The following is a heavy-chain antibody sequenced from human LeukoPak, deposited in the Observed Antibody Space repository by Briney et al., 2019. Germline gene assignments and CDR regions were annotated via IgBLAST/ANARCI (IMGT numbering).Heavy chain of an antibody. J-gene: IGHJ6*03. CDR3: AKRGYCSSTSCYEGGDYYYYMDV. D-gene: IGHD2-2*01. CDR2: ISGSGGST. CDR1: GFTFSSYA. V-gene: IGHV3-23*01. Sequence: PGGSLRLSCAASGFTFSSYAMSWVRQAPGKGLEWVSAISGSGGSTYYADSVKGRFTISRDNSKNTLYLQMNSPRAEDTAVYYCAKRGYCSSTSCYEGGDYYYYMDVWGKGTTVTVSS.